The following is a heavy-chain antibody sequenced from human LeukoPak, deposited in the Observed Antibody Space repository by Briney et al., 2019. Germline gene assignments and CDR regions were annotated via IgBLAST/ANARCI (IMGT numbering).Heavy chain of an antibody. V-gene: IGHV1-2*06. D-gene: IGHD6-13*01. J-gene: IGHJ4*02. Sequence: ASVKVSCRASGYTFTGYYMQWVRQAPGQGLEWMGRINPNSGDIDYAQKFQCRVTMTRDTSISTGYMELSRLTSDDTAVYYCVREGSSWSYWGQGTLVTVPS. CDR2: INPNSGDI. CDR3: VREGSSWSY. CDR1: GYTFTGYY.